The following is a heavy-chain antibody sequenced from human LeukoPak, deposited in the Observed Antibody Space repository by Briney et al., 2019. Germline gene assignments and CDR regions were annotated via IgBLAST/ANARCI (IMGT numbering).Heavy chain of an antibody. CDR2: FSDSDETT. V-gene: IGHV3-23*01. J-gene: IGHJ5*02. D-gene: IGHD4-23*01. Sequence: GSLRLSCAASGFTFTYYAMTWVRQAPGKGLEWVSTFSDSDETTYYSASVRGRFTISRDTSKNILYLQMNNVRADDTAIYYCAKSLRGYGGLDHSGQGALVTVSS. CDR1: GFTFTYYA. CDR3: AKSLRGYGGLDH.